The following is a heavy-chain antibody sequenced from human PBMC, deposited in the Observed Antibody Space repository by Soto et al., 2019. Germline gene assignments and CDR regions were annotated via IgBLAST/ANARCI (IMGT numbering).Heavy chain of an antibody. Sequence: QVQLVESGGGVVQPGRSLRLSCAASGFIFSNYAMHWVRQAPGQGLEWVALIWSDGSYENYAESVKGRFTISRDNSKNTLYVQMNSLRLEDTAVYFCARGTGSGSFLFDYWGQGTLVTVSS. D-gene: IGHD3-10*01. CDR3: ARGTGSGSFLFDY. J-gene: IGHJ4*02. V-gene: IGHV3-33*01. CDR2: IWSDGSYE. CDR1: GFIFSNYA.